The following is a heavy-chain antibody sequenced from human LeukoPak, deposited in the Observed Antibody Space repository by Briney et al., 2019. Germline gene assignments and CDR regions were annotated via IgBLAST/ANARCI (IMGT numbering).Heavy chain of an antibody. CDR3: AGRPATYDY. CDR2: INHSGST. CDR1: GGSFSGYY. Sequence: SSETLSLTCAVYGGSFSGYYWSWIRQPPGKGLEWIGEINHSGSTNYNPSLKSRVTISVDTSKNQFSLKLSSVTAADTAVYYCAGRPATYDYWGQGTLVTVSS. J-gene: IGHJ4*02. D-gene: IGHD2-2*01. V-gene: IGHV4-34*01.